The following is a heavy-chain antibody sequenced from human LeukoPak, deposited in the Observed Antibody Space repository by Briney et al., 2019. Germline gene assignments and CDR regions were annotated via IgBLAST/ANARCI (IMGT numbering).Heavy chain of an antibody. Sequence: SETLSLTCAVSGVPFSNYYWSWVRQSPRQGLEWIGEINHSGYTNYNPSLKSRVTMSIDTSKNQFSLTLTPVTAADAGVYYCTRAVAGHPDWGQGTLVTVPS. D-gene: IGHD6-19*01. V-gene: IGHV4-34*01. CDR1: GVPFSNYY. J-gene: IGHJ4*01. CDR3: TRAVAGHPD. CDR2: INHSGYT.